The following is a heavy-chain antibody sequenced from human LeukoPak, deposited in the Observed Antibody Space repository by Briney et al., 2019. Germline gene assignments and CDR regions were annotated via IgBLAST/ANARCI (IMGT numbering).Heavy chain of an antibody. CDR1: GGSFSGYY. V-gene: IGHV4-34*01. CDR2: INHSGST. D-gene: IGHD5-12*01. Sequence: SETLSLTCAVYGGSFSGYYWSWIRQSPGKGLEWIGEINHSGSTNYNPSLTRRVTMSVDTSKDQFSLNLSAATAADTAVYYCARARRGYVRLDYWGQGTLVTVSS. J-gene: IGHJ4*02. CDR3: ARARRGYVRLDY.